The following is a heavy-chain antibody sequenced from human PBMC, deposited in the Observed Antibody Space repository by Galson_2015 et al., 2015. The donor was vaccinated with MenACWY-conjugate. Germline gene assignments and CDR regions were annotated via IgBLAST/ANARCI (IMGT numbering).Heavy chain of an antibody. D-gene: IGHD3-10*01. V-gene: IGHV4-34*01. J-gene: IGHJ1*01. CDR1: GGSFGGYY. CDR2: INHRRST. CDR3: SRGSPGNTMVRGQCPTGAEYFQH. Sequence: ETLSLTCAVYGGSFGGYYWSWIRQPPGKGLEWIGEINHRRSTNYNPSLKSRVTISVDTSKNQFSLKLSSVTVADTAVYYCSRGSPGNTMVRGQCPTGAEYFQHWGQGTLVTVSS.